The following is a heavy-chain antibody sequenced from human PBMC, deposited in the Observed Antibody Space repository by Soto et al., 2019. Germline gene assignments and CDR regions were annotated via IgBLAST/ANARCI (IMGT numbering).Heavy chain of an antibody. CDR2: ISAYNGNT. J-gene: IGHJ6*02. D-gene: IGHD5-12*01. Sequence: ASVKVSCKASGYTFTSYGISWVRQAPGQGLEWMGWISAYNGNTNYAQKLQGRVTMTTDTSTSTAYMELRSLRSDDTAVYYCARESIRGIVATISYSYYGMDVWGQGTTVTVSS. CDR3: ARESIRGIVATISYSYYGMDV. CDR1: GYTFTSYG. V-gene: IGHV1-18*01.